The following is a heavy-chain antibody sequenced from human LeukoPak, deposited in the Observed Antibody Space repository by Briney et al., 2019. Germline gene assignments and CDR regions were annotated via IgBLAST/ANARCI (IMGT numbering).Heavy chain of an antibody. CDR3: ARGGLGRDWFDP. CDR2: IYYSGST. D-gene: IGHD3-16*01. V-gene: IGHV4-39*01. Sequence: SETLSLTCTVSGGSISSSSYYWGWIRQPPGKGLEWIGSIYYSGSTYYNPSLKSRVTISVDTSKNQSSLKLSSVTAADTAVYYCARGGLGRDWFDPWGQGTLVTVSS. J-gene: IGHJ5*02. CDR1: GGSISSSSYY.